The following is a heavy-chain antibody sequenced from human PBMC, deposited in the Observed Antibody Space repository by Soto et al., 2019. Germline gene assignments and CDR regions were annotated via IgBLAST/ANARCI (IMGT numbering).Heavy chain of an antibody. Sequence: GGSLRLSCTASGFTFSGYGMHWVRQAPGKGLEWVADIWFDGTTKNYADSVKGRFTISRDTSKNSLYLQMNSLRAEDTAVYYCARGARYNWNYDWFDPWGQGTLVIVSS. CDR3: ARGARYNWNYDWFDP. J-gene: IGHJ5*02. CDR2: IWFDGTTK. CDR1: GFTFSGYG. D-gene: IGHD1-7*01. V-gene: IGHV3-33*01.